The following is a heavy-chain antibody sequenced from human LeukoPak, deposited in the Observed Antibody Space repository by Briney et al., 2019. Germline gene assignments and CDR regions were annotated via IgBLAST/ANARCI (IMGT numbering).Heavy chain of an antibody. V-gene: IGHV1-69*13. D-gene: IGHD3-22*01. CDR3: ARSYYDSSGYYSPFDY. Sequence: SVKVSCKASGGTFSSYAISWVRQAPGQGLERLGGIIPIFGTANYAQKFQGRVTITADESTSTAYMELSSLRSEDTAVYYCARSYYDSSGYYSPFDYWGQGTLVTVSS. CDR1: GGTFSSYA. J-gene: IGHJ4*02. CDR2: IIPIFGTA.